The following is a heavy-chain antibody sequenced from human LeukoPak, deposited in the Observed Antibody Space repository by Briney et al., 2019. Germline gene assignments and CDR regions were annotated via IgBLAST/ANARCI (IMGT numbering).Heavy chain of an antibody. CDR3: CGDYRRGKGMDV. CDR1: GFTFSDYY. D-gene: IGHD4-17*01. Sequence: GGSLRLSCAASGFTFSDYYMSWIRQAPGKGLEWVSYISSSGSTIYYADSVKGRFTISRDNAKNSLYLQMNSLRAEDTAVYYCCGDYRRGKGMDVWGQGTTVTVSS. J-gene: IGHJ6*02. CDR2: ISSSGSTI. V-gene: IGHV3-11*04.